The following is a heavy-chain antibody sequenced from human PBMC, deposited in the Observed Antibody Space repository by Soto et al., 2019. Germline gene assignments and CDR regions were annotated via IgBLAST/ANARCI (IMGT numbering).Heavy chain of an antibody. Sequence: ASVKVSCKASGYICTNNDVSWVLQSAGQGLDWMGWMNPGSGDTGYAQKFQGRVTMARNISIATAYMELSSLRADDTAIYYCARMASFGSLNWFDPWGQGTLVTVSS. CDR1: GYICTNND. CDR2: MNPGSGDT. CDR3: ARMASFGSLNWFDP. D-gene: IGHD5-18*01. V-gene: IGHV1-8*01. J-gene: IGHJ5*02.